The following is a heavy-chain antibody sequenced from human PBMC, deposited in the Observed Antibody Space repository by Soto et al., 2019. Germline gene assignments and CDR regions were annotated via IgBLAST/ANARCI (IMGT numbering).Heavy chain of an antibody. CDR1: GGSISSYY. D-gene: IGHD6-13*01. Sequence: SETLSLTCTVSGGSISSYYLSWIRQPAGKGLEWIGRIYTSGSTNYNPSLKSRVTMSVDTSKNQFSLKLSSVTAADTAVYYCARDQFWGYSSSWYNYFDYWGQGTLVTVYS. CDR3: ARDQFWGYSSSWYNYFDY. J-gene: IGHJ4*02. V-gene: IGHV4-4*07. CDR2: IYTSGST.